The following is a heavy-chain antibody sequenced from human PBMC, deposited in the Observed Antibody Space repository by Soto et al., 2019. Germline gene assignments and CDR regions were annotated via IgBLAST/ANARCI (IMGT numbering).Heavy chain of an antibody. Sequence: QVQLVQSGAEVMQPGASVKVSCKASGYTFTSYYIHWVRQAPGQGLEWMGIFNPGAGGRSYAQKFQGRVTMTRDTSTSTVYMELSRLRSEETAVYYCARGYCSGGSCYRLYYYDMDVWGQGTTVTVSS. CDR3: ARGYCSGGSCYRLYYYDMDV. CDR1: GYTFTSYY. D-gene: IGHD2-15*01. J-gene: IGHJ6*02. V-gene: IGHV1-46*01. CDR2: FNPGAGGR.